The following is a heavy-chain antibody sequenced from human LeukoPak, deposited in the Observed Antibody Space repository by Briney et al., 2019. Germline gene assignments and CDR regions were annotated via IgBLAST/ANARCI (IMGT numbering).Heavy chain of an antibody. CDR2: MNPNSGNT. J-gene: IGHJ4*02. CDR1: GYTFTSYD. V-gene: IGHV1-8*01. D-gene: IGHD3-10*01. Sequence: GASVKVSCKASGYTFTSYDINWVRQAPGQGLEWMGWMNPNSGNTGYAQKFQGRVTMTRNTSISTAYMELSSLRSEDTAVYYCARGLRYYGSGSYYMYYWGQGTLVTVSS. CDR3: ARGLRYYGSGSYYMYY.